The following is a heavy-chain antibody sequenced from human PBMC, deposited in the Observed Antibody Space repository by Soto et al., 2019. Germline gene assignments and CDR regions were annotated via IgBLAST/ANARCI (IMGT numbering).Heavy chain of an antibody. J-gene: IGHJ4*02. V-gene: IGHV3-30*18. Sequence: HPGGSLRLSCAASGFTFSSYGMHWVRQAPGKGLEWVAVISYDGSNKYYADSVKGRFTISRDNSKNTLYLQMNSLRAEDTAVYYCAKDRPDYGGNSVFDYWGQGTLVTVSS. CDR2: ISYDGSNK. D-gene: IGHD4-17*01. CDR1: GFTFSSYG. CDR3: AKDRPDYGGNSVFDY.